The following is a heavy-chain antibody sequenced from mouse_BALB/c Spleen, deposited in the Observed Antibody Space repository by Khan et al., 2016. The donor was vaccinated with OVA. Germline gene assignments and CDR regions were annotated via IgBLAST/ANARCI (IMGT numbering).Heavy chain of an antibody. D-gene: IGHD2-10*01. Sequence: QIQLVQSGPELKKPGETVKISCTASGYTFTNYGMNWVKQAPGKGLKWMGWINTYTGEPTYADDFKGRFAFSLDTSASTAYLQINNLKNEDTATYFGARPPYFSYVMVYWGQGTSVTVSS. CDR3: ARPPYFSYVMVY. V-gene: IGHV9-3-1*01. J-gene: IGHJ4*01. CDR2: INTYTGEP. CDR1: GYTFTNYG.